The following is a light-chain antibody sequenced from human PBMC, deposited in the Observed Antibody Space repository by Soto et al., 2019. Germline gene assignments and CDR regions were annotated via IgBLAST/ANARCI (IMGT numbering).Light chain of an antibody. J-gene: IGKJ3*01. CDR1: QGVSNY. V-gene: IGKV1-27*01. CDR2: AAS. CDR3: QKYNSGPFT. Sequence: DIQMTQSPSSLSSSVGDRVTVSCRASQGVSNYLAWYQQKPGKVPSLLIYAASTLQSGVPSRFSGSGSGTDFTLTISSLQPEDVATYYCQKYNSGPFTFGPGTKVDIK.